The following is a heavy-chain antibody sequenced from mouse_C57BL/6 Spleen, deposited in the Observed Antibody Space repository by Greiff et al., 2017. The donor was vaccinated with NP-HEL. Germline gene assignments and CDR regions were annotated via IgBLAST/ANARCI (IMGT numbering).Heavy chain of an antibody. D-gene: IGHD1-1*01. CDR2: ILPGSGST. CDR3: ARGITTVVAKLDAMDY. V-gene: IGHV1-9*01. J-gene: IGHJ4*01. CDR1: GYTFTGYW. Sequence: VQLQQSGAELMKPGASVKLSCKATGYTFTGYWIEWVKQRPGHGLEWIGEILPGSGSTNYNEKFKGKATFTADTSSKTAYMQLSSLTTEDSAIDYCARGITTVVAKLDAMDYWGQGTSVTVSS.